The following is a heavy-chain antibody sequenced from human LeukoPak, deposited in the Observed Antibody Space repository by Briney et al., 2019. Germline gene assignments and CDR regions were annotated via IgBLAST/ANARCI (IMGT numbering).Heavy chain of an antibody. Sequence: KASETLSLTCAVYGGSFSGYYWSWIRQPPGKGLEWIGEIIHSGSTNYNPSLKSRVTISVDTSKNQFSLKLSSVTAADTAVYYCARDLGIHSGPPAAGTIFYGWFDPWGQGTLVTVSS. V-gene: IGHV4-34*12. D-gene: IGHD6-13*01. CDR2: IIHSGST. CDR3: ARDLGIHSGPPAAGTIFYGWFDP. J-gene: IGHJ5*02. CDR1: GGSFSGYY.